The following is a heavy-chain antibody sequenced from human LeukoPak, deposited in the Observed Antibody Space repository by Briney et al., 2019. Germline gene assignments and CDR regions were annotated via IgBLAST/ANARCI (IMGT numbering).Heavy chain of an antibody. J-gene: IGHJ4*02. D-gene: IGHD2-21*02. CDR3: AKDVVVTAHRALDY. V-gene: IGHV3-23*01. CDR1: GFTFSTYA. Sequence: GGSLRLSCAASGFTFSTYAMSWVRQAPGKGLEWVSAISGSGGTTYYAASVKGRFTISRDNSKNTLYLQMNSLRAEDTAVYYCAKDVVVTAHRALDYWGQGTLVTVSS. CDR2: ISGSGGTT.